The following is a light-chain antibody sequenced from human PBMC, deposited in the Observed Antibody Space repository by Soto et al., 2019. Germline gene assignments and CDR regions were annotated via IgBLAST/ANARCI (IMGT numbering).Light chain of an antibody. CDR2: LAS. CDR3: MQALRTIT. CDR1: QSLLHSNENNY. J-gene: IGKJ5*01. Sequence: DIVMTQSPLSLPVTPGEPASISCRSSQSLLHSNENNYFNWYLQKPGQSPQLLIYLASNRASGVPDRFSGSGSGTDFTLKISRVEAEDVGVYYCMQALRTITFGQGTRLEIK. V-gene: IGKV2-28*01.